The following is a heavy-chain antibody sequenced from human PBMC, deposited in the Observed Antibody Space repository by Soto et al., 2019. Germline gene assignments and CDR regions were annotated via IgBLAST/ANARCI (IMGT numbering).Heavy chain of an antibody. D-gene: IGHD6-13*01. Sequence: GSLRLSCAASGFTFSSYWMHWVRQAPGKGLVWVSRINSDGSSTSYADSVKGRFTISRDNAKNTLYLQMNSLRAEDTAVYYCARDPREDSSSWYLNYYYYGMDVWGQGTTVTVSS. CDR1: GFTFSSYW. CDR2: INSDGSST. CDR3: ARDPREDSSSWYLNYYYYGMDV. J-gene: IGHJ6*02. V-gene: IGHV3-74*01.